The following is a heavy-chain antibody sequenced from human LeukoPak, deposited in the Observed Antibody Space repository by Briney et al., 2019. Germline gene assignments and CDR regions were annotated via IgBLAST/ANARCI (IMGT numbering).Heavy chain of an antibody. D-gene: IGHD2-2*01. V-gene: IGHV1-69*13. CDR1: GGTFSSYA. CDR2: IIPIFGTA. J-gene: IGHJ4*02. Sequence: SVKVSCKASGGTFSSYAISWVRQAPGQGLEWMGGIIPIFGTANYAQKFQGRVTITADESTSTAYMELSSLRSEGTAVYYCARGDYCSSSSCYLNLGYWGQGTLVTVSS. CDR3: ARGDYCSSSSCYLNLGY.